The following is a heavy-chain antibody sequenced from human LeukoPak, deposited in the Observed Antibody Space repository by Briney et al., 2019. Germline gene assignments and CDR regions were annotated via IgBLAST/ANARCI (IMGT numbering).Heavy chain of an antibody. V-gene: IGHV4-61*08. D-gene: IGHD6-19*01. CDR2: IYYSGST. CDR3: TRGNPGYSSGWTHAFDI. Sequence: PSETLSLTCTVSGGSISSGDYYWSWIRQPPGKGLEWIGYIYYSGSTNYNPSLKSRVTISVDTSKNQFSLKLSSVTAADTAVYYCTRGNPGYSSGWTHAFDIWGQGTMVTVSS. CDR1: GGSISSGDYY. J-gene: IGHJ3*02.